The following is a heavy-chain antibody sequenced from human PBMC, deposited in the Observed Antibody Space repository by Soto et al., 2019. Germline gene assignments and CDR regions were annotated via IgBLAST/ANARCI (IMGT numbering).Heavy chain of an antibody. CDR1: GYTFIAYF. D-gene: IGHD6-13*01. V-gene: IGHV1-2*02. Sequence: SVKDSCKASGYTFIAYFIHWVRQAPGQGLEWMGWINPNSGDTSYAQKFQGRVTMTRDTSIRTAYMELSRLRSDDTAVFYCAKIAAVGDFDFWGQGTQVTVSS. CDR2: INPNSGDT. CDR3: AKIAAVGDFDF. J-gene: IGHJ5*01.